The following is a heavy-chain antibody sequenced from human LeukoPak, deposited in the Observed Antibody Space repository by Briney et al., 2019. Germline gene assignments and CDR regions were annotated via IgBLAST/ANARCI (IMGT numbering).Heavy chain of an antibody. Sequence: GASVKVSCKASGYTFTSYGISWVRQAPGQGLEWMGWISAYNGNTNYAQKFQGRVTITRNTSISTAYMELSSLRSEDTAVYYCARSALYYDFWSGYYYMDVWGKGTTVTVSS. CDR1: GYTFTSYG. CDR2: ISAYNGNT. CDR3: ARSALYYDFWSGYYYMDV. V-gene: IGHV1-18*01. J-gene: IGHJ6*03. D-gene: IGHD3-3*01.